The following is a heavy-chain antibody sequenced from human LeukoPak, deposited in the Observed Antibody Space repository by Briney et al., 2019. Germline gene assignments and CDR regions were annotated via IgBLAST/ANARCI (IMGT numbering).Heavy chain of an antibody. V-gene: IGHV4-30-2*01. Sequence: PSQTLSLICAVSGGSISSGGYSWSWIRQPPGKGLEWIGYIYHSGSTYYNPSLKSRVTISVDRSKNQFSLKLSSVTAADTAVYYCARERVLRFRTGESYYYYYYGMDVWGQGTTVTVSS. J-gene: IGHJ6*02. CDR3: ARERVLRFRTGESYYYYYYGMDV. CDR1: GGSISSGGYS. D-gene: IGHD3-3*01. CDR2: IYHSGST.